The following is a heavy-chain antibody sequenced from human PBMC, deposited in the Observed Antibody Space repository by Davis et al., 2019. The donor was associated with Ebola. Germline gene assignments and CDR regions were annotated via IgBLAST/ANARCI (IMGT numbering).Heavy chain of an antibody. CDR1: GFTFNTYT. J-gene: IGHJ4*02. D-gene: IGHD4/OR15-4a*01. Sequence: GESLKISCAASGFTFNTYTVHWVRQAPGKGLEWVSVLSTTGGDTYYRDSVKGRFTISRDNSKDTLYLQMDSLRAEDTAVYYCAKGTPGNYGGRLDCWGQGTLVTVSS. CDR3: AKGTPGNYGGRLDC. V-gene: IGHV3-23*01. CDR2: LSTTGGDT.